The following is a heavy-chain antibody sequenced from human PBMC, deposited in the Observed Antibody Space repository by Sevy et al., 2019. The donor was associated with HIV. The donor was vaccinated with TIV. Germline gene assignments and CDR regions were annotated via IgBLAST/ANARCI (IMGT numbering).Heavy chain of an antibody. CDR3: ERHRQLLILIPDGFDV. CDR1: GDTFNTYA. V-gene: IGHV1-69*13. D-gene: IGHD6-19*01. CDR2: IIPVLRSP. Sequence: ASVKVSCKSSGDTFNTYAISWVRQAPGQRLEWMGGIIPVLRSPDYAKMFQDRLTITADESKTTVYMEQSGLRSDDTAINYCERHRQLLILIPDGFDVWGQGTLVTVSS. J-gene: IGHJ3*01.